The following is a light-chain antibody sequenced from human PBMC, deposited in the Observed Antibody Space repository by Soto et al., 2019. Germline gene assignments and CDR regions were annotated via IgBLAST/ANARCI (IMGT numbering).Light chain of an antibody. CDR1: RSDVGGYNY. J-gene: IGLJ3*02. Sequence: QSALTQPASVSGSPGQSITISCTGTRSDVGGYNYVSWYQQHPGKAPKLMIYDVTNRPSGVSNRFSGSKSGNTASLTISGLHAEDEADYYCSSYTSSSRVFGGGTKLTVL. V-gene: IGLV2-14*01. CDR3: SSYTSSSRV. CDR2: DVT.